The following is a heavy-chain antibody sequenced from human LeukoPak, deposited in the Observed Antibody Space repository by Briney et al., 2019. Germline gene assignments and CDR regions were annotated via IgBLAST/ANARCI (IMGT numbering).Heavy chain of an antibody. Sequence: ASVKVSCKASGYTFTSYYMHWVRQAPGQGLEWMGIINPSGGSTSYAQKFQGRVTMTRNTSISTAYMELSSLRSEDTAVYYCARGLRVRGVTVYYFDYWGQGTLVTVSS. V-gene: IGHV1-46*01. CDR3: ARGLRVRGVTVYYFDY. CDR1: GYTFTSYY. CDR2: INPSGGST. D-gene: IGHD3-10*01. J-gene: IGHJ4*02.